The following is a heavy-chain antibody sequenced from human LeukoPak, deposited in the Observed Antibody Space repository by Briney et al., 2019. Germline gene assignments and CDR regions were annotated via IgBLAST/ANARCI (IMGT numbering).Heavy chain of an antibody. V-gene: IGHV3-7*01. Sequence: GGSLRLSCAASGFTFSSYWMSWVRQAPGKGLEWVANIKQDGSEKYYVDSVKGRFTISRDSAKNSLYLQMNSLRAEDTAVYYCSRAPKYCSGGSCSLNRFDYWGQGTLVTVSS. J-gene: IGHJ4*02. CDR1: GFTFSSYW. D-gene: IGHD2-15*01. CDR2: IKQDGSEK. CDR3: SRAPKYCSGGSCSLNRFDY.